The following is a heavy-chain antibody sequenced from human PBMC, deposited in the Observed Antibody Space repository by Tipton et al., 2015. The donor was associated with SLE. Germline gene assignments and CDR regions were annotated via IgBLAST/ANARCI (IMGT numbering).Heavy chain of an antibody. CDR1: GGSISSSSYY. V-gene: IGHV4-39*07. J-gene: IGHJ4*02. Sequence: LRLSCTVSGGSISSSSYYWGWIRQPPGKGLEWIASISYSGATYYNPSLKSRVTISVDTSTNRLSLQLSSVTAADTALYYCARLISAYDCNFDYWGQGTLVTVSS. D-gene: IGHD5-12*01. CDR3: ARLISAYDCNFDY. CDR2: ISYSGAT.